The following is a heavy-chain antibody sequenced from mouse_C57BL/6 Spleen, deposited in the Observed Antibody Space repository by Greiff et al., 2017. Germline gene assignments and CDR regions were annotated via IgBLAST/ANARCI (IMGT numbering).Heavy chain of an antibody. CDR1: GYAFSSYW. V-gene: IGHV1-80*01. D-gene: IGHD1-1*01. J-gene: IGHJ1*03. CDR3: ARDTTVVNWYFDV. CDR2: IYPGDGDT. Sequence: QVQLQQSGAELVKPGASVKISCKASGYAFSSYWMNWVKQRPGKGLEWIGQIYPGDGDTNYNGKFKGKATLTADKSSSTAYMQLSSLTSEDSAVYVCARDTTVVNWYFDVWGTGTTVTVSS.